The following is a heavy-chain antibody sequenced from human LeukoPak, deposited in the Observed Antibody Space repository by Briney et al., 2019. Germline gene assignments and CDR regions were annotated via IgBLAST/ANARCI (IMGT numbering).Heavy chain of an antibody. CDR3: AREASSGSNRIIDY. J-gene: IGHJ4*02. D-gene: IGHD6-19*01. V-gene: IGHV1-18*01. CDR1: GYTFTSYG. CDR2: ISAYNGNT. Sequence: ASVKVSCKASGYTFTSYGISWVRQAPGQGLEWMGWISAYNGNTNYAQKLQGRVTITRDTSASTAYMELSSLRSEDTAVYYCAREASSGSNRIIDYWGQGTLVTVSS.